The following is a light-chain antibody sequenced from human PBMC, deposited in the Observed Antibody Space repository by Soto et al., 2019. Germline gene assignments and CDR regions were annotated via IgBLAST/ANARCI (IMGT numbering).Light chain of an antibody. V-gene: IGKV3-20*01. CDR1: QSVSSY. J-gene: IGKJ1*01. Sequence: EIVLTQSPATLSLSPGERATLSCRASQSVSSYLASYQQKPGQAPRIPIYGASTSAAGIPERFSGSRSSTNYSLPSSRLEPEDYAAYYCHQYDSSPRTFGQGTKVDI. CDR3: HQYDSSPRT. CDR2: GAS.